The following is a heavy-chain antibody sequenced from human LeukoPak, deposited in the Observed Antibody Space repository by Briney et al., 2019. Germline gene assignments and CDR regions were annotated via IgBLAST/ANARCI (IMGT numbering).Heavy chain of an antibody. CDR1: GFTFSSYE. V-gene: IGHV3-48*03. J-gene: IGHJ6*02. CDR2: ISSSGSTI. CDR3: ASSGYSSSWYDYLDV. Sequence: GGSLRLSCAASGFTFSSYEMNWVRQAPGKGLEWVSYISSSGSTIYYADSVKGRFTISRDNAKNSLYPQMNSLRAEDTAVYYCASSGYSSSWYDYLDVWGQGTTVSVSS. D-gene: IGHD6-13*01.